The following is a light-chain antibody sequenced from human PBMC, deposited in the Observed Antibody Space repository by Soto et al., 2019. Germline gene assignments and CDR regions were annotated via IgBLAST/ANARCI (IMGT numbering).Light chain of an antibody. V-gene: IGLV1-40*01. J-gene: IGLJ3*02. CDR1: SSNLGANYH. Sequence: QAVVTQPPSVSGAPGQRVTISCTGSSSNLGANYHVHWYPQLPGRDPKLLIYGSPNRPSGVPDRISGSKSGTSASLAITGLQAEDEADYYCQSYGNSLSGGVFGGGTKLTVL. CDR2: GSP. CDR3: QSYGNSLSGGV.